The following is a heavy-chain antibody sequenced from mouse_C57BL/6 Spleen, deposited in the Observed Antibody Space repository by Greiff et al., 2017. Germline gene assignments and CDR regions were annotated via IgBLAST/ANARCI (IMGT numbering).Heavy chain of an antibody. Sequence: QVQLQQSGAELVRPGTSVKVSCKASGYAFTNYLIEWVKQRPGQGLEWIGVINPGSGGTNYNEKFKGKATLTADKSSSTAYMQLSSLTSEDSAVYFCARTGLLYYFDYWGQGTTRTVST. CDR2: INPGSGGT. D-gene: IGHD3-1*01. CDR3: ARTGLLYYFDY. CDR1: GYAFTNYL. J-gene: IGHJ2*01. V-gene: IGHV1-54*01.